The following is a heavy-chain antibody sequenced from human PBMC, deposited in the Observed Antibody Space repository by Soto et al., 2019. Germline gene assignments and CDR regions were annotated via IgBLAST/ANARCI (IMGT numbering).Heavy chain of an antibody. D-gene: IGHD2-15*01. CDR3: ASWSGCSGGSCYSGFDY. J-gene: IGHJ4*02. CDR2: ISAYNGNT. CDR1: GYTFTSYG. Sequence: QVQLVQSGAEVKKPGASVKVSCKASGYTFTSYGISWVRQSPGQGIEWMGWISAYNGNTNYAQKLQGRVTMTTDTSTSTAYMELRSLRSDDTAVYYCASWSGCSGGSCYSGFDYWGQGTLVTVSS. V-gene: IGHV1-18*01.